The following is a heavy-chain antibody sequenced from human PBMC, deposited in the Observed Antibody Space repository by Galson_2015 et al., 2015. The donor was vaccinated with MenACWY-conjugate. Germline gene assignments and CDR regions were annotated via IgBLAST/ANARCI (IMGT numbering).Heavy chain of an antibody. J-gene: IGHJ6*02. V-gene: IGHV5-51*01. CDR2: IDPHNSNT. Sequence: QSGAEVKKPGESLQISCKGSGYSFTNYWIGWVRQMPGRGLEWMGLIDPHNSNTRYSPSFQVQVTISADESISTAFLQWSSLKASDTAMYYCARHPPGGRGMDVWGRGTTVTVSS. CDR1: GYSFTNYW. D-gene: IGHD1-26*01. CDR3: ARHPPGGRGMDV.